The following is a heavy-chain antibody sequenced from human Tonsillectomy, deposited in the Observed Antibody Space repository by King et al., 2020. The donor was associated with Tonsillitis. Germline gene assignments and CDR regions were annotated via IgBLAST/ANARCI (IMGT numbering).Heavy chain of an antibody. J-gene: IGHJ3*02. CDR2: IYSSGST. Sequence: VQLQESGPGLVKPSQTLSLTCTVSGGSISSGSYYWSWIRQPAGEGLEWIGRIYSSGSTTYNPSLNSRVTMSADTSKNQFSLKLSSVTAADTAVYYCARDGWELLDGFDIWGQGTMVTVSS. D-gene: IGHD2-15*01. CDR1: GGSISSGSYY. V-gene: IGHV4-61*02. CDR3: ARDGWELLDGFDI.